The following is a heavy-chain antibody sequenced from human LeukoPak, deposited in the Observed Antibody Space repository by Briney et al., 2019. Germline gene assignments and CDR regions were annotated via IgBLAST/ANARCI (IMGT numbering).Heavy chain of an antibody. J-gene: IGHJ4*02. CDR3: ARDDSSGYYVDY. V-gene: IGHV4-39*07. Sequence: PSETLSLTCTVSGGSISSSSYHWGWIRQPPGKGLEWIGSIYYSGSTFYNPSLKSGVTISVDTSKNQLSLKLSSVTAADTAVYYCARDDSSGYYVDYWGQGTLVTVSS. CDR2: IYYSGST. CDR1: GGSISSSSYH. D-gene: IGHD3-22*01.